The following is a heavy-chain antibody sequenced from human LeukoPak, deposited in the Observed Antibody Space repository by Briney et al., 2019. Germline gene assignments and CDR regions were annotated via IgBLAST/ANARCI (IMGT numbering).Heavy chain of an antibody. CDR2: ISGSSSHT. Sequence: PGGSLRLSCAASGFTFSDYYMSWIRQAPGQGLEWVSYISGSSSHTNYADSVKGRFTISRDIAKNSLYLQMNSLRAEDTAVYYCAREGIAVADGAFDIWGQGTMVTVST. D-gene: IGHD6-19*01. J-gene: IGHJ3*02. CDR3: AREGIAVADGAFDI. V-gene: IGHV3-11*05. CDR1: GFTFSDYY.